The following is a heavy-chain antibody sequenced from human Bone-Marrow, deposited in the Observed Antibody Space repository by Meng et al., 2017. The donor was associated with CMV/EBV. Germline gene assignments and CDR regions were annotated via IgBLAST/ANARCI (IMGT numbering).Heavy chain of an antibody. CDR3: ARTSSGGSY. J-gene: IGHJ4*02. V-gene: IGHV3-53*05. D-gene: IGHD2-15*01. Sequence: GESLKISCAASGFIVSSDNMNWVRQSPGKGLEWVSILYIDGSTSYAASVKGRFTISRDNSKNTLYLQMNSLRAEDTAVYYCARTSSGGSYWGQGTLVTVSS. CDR1: GFIVSSDN. CDR2: LYIDGST.